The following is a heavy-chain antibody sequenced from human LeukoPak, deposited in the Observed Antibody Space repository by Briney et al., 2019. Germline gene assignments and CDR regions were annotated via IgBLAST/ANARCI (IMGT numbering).Heavy chain of an antibody. V-gene: IGHV4-61*05. CDR3: ARHVSDDRLVVVPAATPGLGGPFDP. CDR2: IYTSGST. Sequence: SETLSLTCTVSGGSISSSSYYWSWIRQPPGKGLEWIGYIYTSGSTNYNPSLKSRVTISVDTSKNQFSLKLSSVTAADTAVYYCARHVSDDRLVVVPAATPGLGGPFDPWGQGTLVTVSS. CDR1: GGSISSSSYY. D-gene: IGHD2-2*01. J-gene: IGHJ5*02.